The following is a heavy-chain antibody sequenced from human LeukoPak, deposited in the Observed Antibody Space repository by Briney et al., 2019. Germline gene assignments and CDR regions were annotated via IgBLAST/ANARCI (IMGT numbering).Heavy chain of an antibody. D-gene: IGHD1-26*01. J-gene: IGHJ4*02. CDR3: ARDTWGLGY. CDR1: GGSISSSSYY. V-gene: IGHV4-39*07. Sequence: SETLSLTCTVSGGSISSSSYYWGWIRQPPGKGLEWIGSIYYSGSTYYNPSLKSRVTISVDTSKNQFSLKLSSVTAADTAVYYCARDTWGLGYWGQGTLVTVSS. CDR2: IYYSGST.